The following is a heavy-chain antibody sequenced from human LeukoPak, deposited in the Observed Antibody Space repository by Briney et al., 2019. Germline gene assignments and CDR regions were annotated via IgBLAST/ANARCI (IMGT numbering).Heavy chain of an antibody. V-gene: IGHV4-39*02. CDR3: AREGPQGRTPNWFDP. CDR2: IYYSGST. Sequence: SETLSLTCTVSNGSISSSSHYWGWIRQPPGEGLEWIGSIYYSGSTDYNPSLKSRLTISVDTSKNQFSLKLSSVTAADTAVYYCAREGPQGRTPNWFDPWGQGTLVTVSP. D-gene: IGHD2-15*01. J-gene: IGHJ5*02. CDR1: NGSISSSSHY.